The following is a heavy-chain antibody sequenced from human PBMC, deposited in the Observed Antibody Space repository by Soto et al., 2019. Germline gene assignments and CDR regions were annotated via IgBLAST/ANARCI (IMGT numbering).Heavy chain of an antibody. V-gene: IGHV5-10-1*01. D-gene: IGHD6-13*01. CDR2: IDPSDSYI. J-gene: IGHJ5*02. CDR1: GYSFTSYW. CDR3: AMGSSSRKKGPWWLDH. Sequence: GESLKISCKGSGYSFTSYWISWVRQMPGKGLEWMGRIDPSDSYINYSPSFQGHVTISADKSISTASMQWSSLNASDTAMYYCAMGSSSRKKGPWWLDHWGQGPLVPVSS.